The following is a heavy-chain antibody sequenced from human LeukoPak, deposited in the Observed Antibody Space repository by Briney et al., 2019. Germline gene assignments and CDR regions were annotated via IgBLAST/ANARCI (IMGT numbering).Heavy chain of an antibody. CDR1: GFTFSSYE. J-gene: IGHJ4*01. D-gene: IGHD3-9*01. CDR3: ARVDLRYSDWDVDY. CDR2: ISSSSGNI. V-gene: IGHV3-48*02. Sequence: PGGSLRLSCAASGFTFSSYEMNWVRQAPGKGLEWVSYISSSSGNIYHADSVKGRFTISRDNAKNSLYLQMNSLRDEDTAVYYCARVDLRYSDWDVDYWGHGTLVTVSS.